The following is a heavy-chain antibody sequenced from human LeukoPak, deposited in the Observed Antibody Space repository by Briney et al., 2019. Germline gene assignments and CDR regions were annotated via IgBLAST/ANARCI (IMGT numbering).Heavy chain of an antibody. CDR3: ARYSYATKYNWFDR. CDR2: INHSGSN. V-gene: IGHV4-34*01. J-gene: IGHJ5*02. CDR1: GGSCCGYY. Sequence: SETLSLTCAVYGGSCCGYYWSWLRRPPGRGLEWIGEINHSGSNNFNRSRKRRVTISVDTYKNQFSLKLSSVTAADTAVYYCARYSYATKYNWFDRWGQGTLVTLSS. D-gene: IGHD5-18*01.